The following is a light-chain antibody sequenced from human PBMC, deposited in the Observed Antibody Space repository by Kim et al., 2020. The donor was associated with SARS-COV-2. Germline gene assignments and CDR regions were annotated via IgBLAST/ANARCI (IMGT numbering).Light chain of an antibody. CDR3: ISYTSTATLV. Sequence: GQSIPTPCSGPRRCVVCYHYVSWFQQHPGKVPKLMIYDVDKRPSWVSSRFSGSKSGDTASLTISGLQAEDEADYYCISYTSTATLVFGGGTQLTVL. V-gene: IGLV2-14*03. CDR1: RRCVVCYHY. J-gene: IGLJ2*01. CDR2: DVD.